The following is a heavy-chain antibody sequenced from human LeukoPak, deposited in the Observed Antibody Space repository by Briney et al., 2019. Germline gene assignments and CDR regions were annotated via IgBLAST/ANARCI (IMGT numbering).Heavy chain of an antibody. Sequence: GASVKVSCKASGGTFSSYAISWVRQAPGQGLEWMGGIIPIFGTANYAQKFQGRVSITADASTSTAYMELSSLRSEDPAAYYCAREFQGGAYYYDSSGYYYVPWFDPWGQGTLVTVSS. CDR3: AREFQGGAYYYDSSGYYYVPWFDP. V-gene: IGHV1-69*13. CDR2: IIPIFGTA. J-gene: IGHJ5*02. D-gene: IGHD3-22*01. CDR1: GGTFSSYA.